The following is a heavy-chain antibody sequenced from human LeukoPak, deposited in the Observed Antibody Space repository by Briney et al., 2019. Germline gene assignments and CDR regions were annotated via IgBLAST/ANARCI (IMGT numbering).Heavy chain of an antibody. Sequence: PPETLSLTCTVSGGSISSGSYYWSWIRQPAGKGLEWIGRIYTSGSTNYNPSLKSRVTISVDTSKNQFSLKLSSVTAADTAVYYCARIREDSAAGRMGLFDWGQGTLVTVSS. CDR1: GGSISSGSYY. CDR3: ARIREDSAAGRMGLFD. J-gene: IGHJ4*02. D-gene: IGHD6-13*01. V-gene: IGHV4-61*02. CDR2: IYTSGST.